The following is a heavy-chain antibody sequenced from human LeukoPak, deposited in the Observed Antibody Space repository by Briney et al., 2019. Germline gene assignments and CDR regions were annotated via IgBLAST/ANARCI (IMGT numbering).Heavy chain of an antibody. Sequence: GGSLRLSCAASGFTFSDYSMNWVRQAPGKGLEWISYVGISSGNTKYADSVKGRFTISGDSAKNSVYLQKNSLRVEDTAVYYCARDFRYAFDNWGQGTLVTVSS. V-gene: IGHV3-48*04. J-gene: IGHJ4*02. CDR2: VGISSGNT. D-gene: IGHD5-12*01. CDR3: ARDFRYAFDN. CDR1: GFTFSDYS.